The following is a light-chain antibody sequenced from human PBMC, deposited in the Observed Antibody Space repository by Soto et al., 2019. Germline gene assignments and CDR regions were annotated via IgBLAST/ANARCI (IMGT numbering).Light chain of an antibody. CDR1: QGISSA. CDR3: QQFQSYALT. Sequence: AIQLTQSPSSLSASVGDRVTITCRASQGISSALAWYQHKPGRAPRLLIYDASSLQSGVPSRFSGSGSGTDFTLTISSLQPEDFATYYCQQFQSYALTFGGGTELEIK. CDR2: DAS. J-gene: IGKJ4*01. V-gene: IGKV1-13*02.